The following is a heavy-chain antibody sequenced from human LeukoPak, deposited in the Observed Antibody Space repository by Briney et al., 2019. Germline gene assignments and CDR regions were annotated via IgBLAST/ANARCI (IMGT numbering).Heavy chain of an antibody. V-gene: IGHV3-48*03. Sequence: PGGSLRLSCAASGFTFSSYEMNWVRQAPGKGLEWVSYISSSGSTIYYADSVKGRFTNSRDNAKKYLYLQMNSLSSEDVALYYCTRSSGWYNYFDYWGQGTLVTVSS. CDR1: GFTFSSYE. J-gene: IGHJ4*02. CDR3: TRSSGWYNYFDY. CDR2: ISSSGSTI. D-gene: IGHD6-19*01.